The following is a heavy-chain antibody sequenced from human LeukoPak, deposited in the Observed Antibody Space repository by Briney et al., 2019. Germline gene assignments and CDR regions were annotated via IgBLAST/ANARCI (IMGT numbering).Heavy chain of an antibody. CDR2: INHSGST. CDR1: GGSFSGYY. V-gene: IGHV4-34*01. CDR3: ARRTVTNNWFDP. J-gene: IGHJ5*02. Sequence: SETLSLTCAVYGGSFSGYYWSWIRQPPGKGLEWIGEINHSGSTNYNPSLKSRVTISVDTSKNQFPLKLSSVTAADTAVYYCARRTVTNNWFDPWGQGTLVTVSS. D-gene: IGHD4-17*01.